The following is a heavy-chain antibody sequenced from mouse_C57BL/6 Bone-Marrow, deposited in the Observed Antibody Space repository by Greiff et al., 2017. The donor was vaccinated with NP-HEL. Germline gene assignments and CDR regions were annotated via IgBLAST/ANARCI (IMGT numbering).Heavy chain of an antibody. D-gene: IGHD1-1*01. V-gene: IGHV5-4*01. Sequence: EVKVVESGGGLVKPGGSLKLSCAASGFTFSSYAMSWVRQTPEKRLEWVATISDGGSYTYYPDNVKGRFTISRDNAKNNLYLQMSHLKSEDTAMYYCARDAPYYYGSSLFAYWGQGTLVTVSA. J-gene: IGHJ3*01. CDR3: ARDAPYYYGSSLFAY. CDR1: GFTFSSYA. CDR2: ISDGGSYT.